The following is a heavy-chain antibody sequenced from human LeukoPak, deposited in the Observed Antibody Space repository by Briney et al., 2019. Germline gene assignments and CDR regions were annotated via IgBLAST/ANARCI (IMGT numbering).Heavy chain of an antibody. CDR3: AKASTYSSSSGFDY. Sequence: PGGSLRLSCAASGFTFSSYGMHWVRQAPGKGLEWVAFIRYDGSNKFYADSVKGRFTISRDNSKNTLYLQMNSLRAEETAVYYCAKASTYSSSSGFDYWGQGTLVTVSS. CDR2: IRYDGSNK. D-gene: IGHD6-6*01. J-gene: IGHJ4*02. V-gene: IGHV3-30*02. CDR1: GFTFSSYG.